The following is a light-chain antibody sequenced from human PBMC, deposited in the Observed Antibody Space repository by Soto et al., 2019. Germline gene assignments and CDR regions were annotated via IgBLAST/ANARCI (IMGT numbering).Light chain of an antibody. CDR2: DAS. Sequence: GERATLSCRASQSVSSYLAWYQQKPGQAPRLLIYDASNRATGIPARFSGSGSGTDFTLTISSLEPEDFAVYYCQQRKNWPPLTFGGGTKVDIK. J-gene: IGKJ4*01. CDR1: QSVSSY. V-gene: IGKV3-11*01. CDR3: QQRKNWPPLT.